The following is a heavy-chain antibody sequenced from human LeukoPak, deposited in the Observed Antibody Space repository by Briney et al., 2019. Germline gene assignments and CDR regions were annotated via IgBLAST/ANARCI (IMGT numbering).Heavy chain of an antibody. D-gene: IGHD2-21*02. CDR2: ISWNSGSI. V-gene: IGHV3-9*01. J-gene: IGHJ4*02. CDR3: AKDIGYCGGDCYSGFDY. Sequence: PGGSLRLSCAASGFTFSSYWMHWVRQAPGKGLEWVSGISWNSGSIGYADSVKGRFTISRDNAKNSLYLQMNSLRAEDTALYYCAKDIGYCGGDCYSGFDYWGQGTLVTVSS. CDR1: GFTFSSYW.